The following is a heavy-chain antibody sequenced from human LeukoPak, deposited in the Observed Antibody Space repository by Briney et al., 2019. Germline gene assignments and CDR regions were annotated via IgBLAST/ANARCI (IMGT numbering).Heavy chain of an antibody. D-gene: IGHD3-22*01. CDR3: ARQYYYDSSGYPYNWFDP. CDR2: IYPGDSDT. Sequence: GESLKISCXGSGYSFTSYWIGWVRQMPGKGLEWMGIIYPGDSDTRYSPSFQGQVTISADKSISTAYLQWSSLKASDTAMYYCARQYYYDSSGYPYNWFDPWGQGTLVTVSS. J-gene: IGHJ5*02. CDR1: GYSFTSYW. V-gene: IGHV5-51*01.